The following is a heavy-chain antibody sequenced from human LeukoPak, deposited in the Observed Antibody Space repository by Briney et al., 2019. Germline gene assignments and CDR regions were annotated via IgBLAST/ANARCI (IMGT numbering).Heavy chain of an antibody. CDR3: AADSCSGGSCYEAYHYYGMDV. CDR1: GFTFTSSA. J-gene: IGHJ6*02. CDR2: IVVGSGNT. D-gene: IGHD2-15*01. V-gene: IGHV1-58*02. Sequence: ASVKVSCKASGFTFTSSAMQWVRQARGQRLEWIGWIVVGSGNTNYAQKFQERVTITRDMSTSTAYMELSSLTSEDTAVYYCAADSCSGGSCYEAYHYYGMDVWGQGTTVTVSS.